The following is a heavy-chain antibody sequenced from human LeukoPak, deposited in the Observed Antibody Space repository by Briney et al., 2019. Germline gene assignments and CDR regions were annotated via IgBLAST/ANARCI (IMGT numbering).Heavy chain of an antibody. V-gene: IGHV3-7*01. CDR3: ARDGGLHTNFDY. J-gene: IGHJ4*02. D-gene: IGHD2-15*01. CDR2: TKPEGTAE. Sequence: GGSLRLSCAASGFTFRNYWMGWVRQAPGKGLEWVANTKPEGTAEYYADSVRGRFNTSRDNANNFLYLQMNSLRGEDTAVYYCARDGGLHTNFDYWGQGTLVTVSS. CDR1: GFTFRNYW.